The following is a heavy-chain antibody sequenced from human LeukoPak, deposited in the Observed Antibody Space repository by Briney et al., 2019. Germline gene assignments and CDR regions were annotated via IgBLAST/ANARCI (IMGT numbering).Heavy chain of an antibody. V-gene: IGHV5-51*01. Sequence: GESLKISCKGSGYNFTNYWIGWVRQMPGKGLEWMGIIYPGDSDTRYSPSFQGQVTISADKSITTAYLQWSSLKASDTAMYYCARRGYCATTTCYRLFDYWGQGTLVTVSS. CDR2: IYPGDSDT. CDR1: GYNFTNYW. D-gene: IGHD2-2*01. CDR3: ARRGYCATTTCYRLFDY. J-gene: IGHJ4*02.